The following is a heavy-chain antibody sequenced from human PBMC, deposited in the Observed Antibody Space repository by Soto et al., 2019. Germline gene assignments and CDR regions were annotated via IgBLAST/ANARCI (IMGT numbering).Heavy chain of an antibody. CDR3: AKVDSNYLGYYYYYMDV. CDR1: GFTFSSYA. D-gene: IGHD4-4*01. CDR2: ISGSGGST. Sequence: GGSLRLSCAASGFTFSSYAMSWVRQAPGKGLEWVSAISGSGGSTYYADSVKGRFTISRDNSKNTLYLQMNSLRAEDTAVYYCAKVDSNYLGYYYYYMDVWGKGTTVTVSS. J-gene: IGHJ6*03. V-gene: IGHV3-23*01.